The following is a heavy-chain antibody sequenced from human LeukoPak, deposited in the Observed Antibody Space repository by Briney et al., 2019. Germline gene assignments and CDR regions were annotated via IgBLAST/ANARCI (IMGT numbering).Heavy chain of an antibody. D-gene: IGHD5-18*01. CDR1: GFTFSSYA. CDR3: AEDSYSYGYYYFDY. Sequence: GGSLRLSCAASGFTFSSYAMSWVRQAPGKGLEWVSAISGSGGSTYYADSVKGRFTISRDNSKNTLYLQMNSLRAEDTAVYYCAEDSYSYGYYYFDYWGQGTLVTVSS. V-gene: IGHV3-23*01. J-gene: IGHJ4*02. CDR2: ISGSGGST.